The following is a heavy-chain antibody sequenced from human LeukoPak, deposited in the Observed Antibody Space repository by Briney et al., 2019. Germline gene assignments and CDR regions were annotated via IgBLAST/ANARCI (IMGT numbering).Heavy chain of an antibody. CDR2: MNPNSGNT. J-gene: IGHJ3*02. D-gene: IGHD3-10*01. Sequence: ASVKVSCKASGYTFTSYDINWVRQATGQGLEWMGWMNPNSGNTGYAQKFQGRVTMTRNTSISTAYMELSSLRSEDTAVYYCARTLHYGSWTQRAFDIWGQGTMVTVSS. CDR3: ARTLHYGSWTQRAFDI. CDR1: GYTFTSYD. V-gene: IGHV1-8*01.